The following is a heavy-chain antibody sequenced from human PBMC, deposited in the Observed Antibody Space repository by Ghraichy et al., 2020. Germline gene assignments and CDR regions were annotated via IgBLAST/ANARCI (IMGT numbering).Heavy chain of an antibody. Sequence: GGSLRLSCAASGFTFSLYSMHWVRQAPGKGPEWVAVISHDGNAKYYGDSVKGRLAISRDNAKNTVYLQMSSLRAEDTAVYYCARDIKSSSWSYYYYAMDVWGHGTTVTVSS. CDR1: GFTFSLYS. D-gene: IGHD6-13*01. V-gene: IGHV3-30*09. CDR2: ISHDGNAK. J-gene: IGHJ6*02. CDR3: ARDIKSSSWSYYYYAMDV.